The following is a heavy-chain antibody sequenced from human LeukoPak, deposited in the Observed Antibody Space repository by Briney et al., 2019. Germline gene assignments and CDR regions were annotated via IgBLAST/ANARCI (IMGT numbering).Heavy chain of an antibody. CDR2: IKQDGSEK. Sequence: GGSLRLSCAASGFTLSSLWMGWGRQAPGKGLEWVASIKQDGSEKYYVDSVKGRFTISRDNAKNSLYVQMNSLRVEDTALYYWSRAWTGTGPGDCWGQGTLVTVSS. V-gene: IGHV3-7*04. CDR3: SRAWTGTGPGDC. CDR1: GFTLSSLW. D-gene: IGHD1-1*01. J-gene: IGHJ4*02.